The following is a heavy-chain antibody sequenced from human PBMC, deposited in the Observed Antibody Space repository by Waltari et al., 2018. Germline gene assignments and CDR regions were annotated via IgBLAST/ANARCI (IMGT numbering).Heavy chain of an antibody. Sequence: QVHLVQSGAEVKRPGASVKVSCRASGYAFTSYDINWVRQAPGQGLEWMGWMTHNSGVTGLAEKFQGRLSLTRDIALNTAYLELNSLRSEDTAVYFCARYGEVPLDHWGQGTLVTVSS. V-gene: IGHV1-8*03. J-gene: IGHJ4*02. D-gene: IGHD3-16*01. CDR1: GYAFTSYD. CDR3: ARYGEVPLDH. CDR2: MTHNSGVT.